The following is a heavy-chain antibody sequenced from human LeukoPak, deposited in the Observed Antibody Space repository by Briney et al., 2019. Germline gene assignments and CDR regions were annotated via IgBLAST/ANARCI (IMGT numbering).Heavy chain of an antibody. CDR3: AKDAVTALAGYYYYMDV. Sequence: GGSLRLSCATSGFTSSSYAMSWVRQAPGKGLEWVSGISGSGGRTYCADSVKGRFTISRDNSKNTLYLQMNSLRADDTAVYYCAKDAVTALAGYYYYMDVWGKGTMVTVSS. CDR2: ISGSGGRT. V-gene: IGHV3-23*01. CDR1: GFTSSSYA. J-gene: IGHJ6*03. D-gene: IGHD6-19*01.